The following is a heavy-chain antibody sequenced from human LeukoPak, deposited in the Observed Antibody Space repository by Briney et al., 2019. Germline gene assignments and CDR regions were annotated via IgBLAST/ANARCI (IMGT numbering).Heavy chain of an antibody. CDR3: AKDMQSKLRYFDWLSPESNDY. Sequence: GGSLRLSCAASGFTFSSYGMHWVRQAPGKGLEWVAFIRYDGSNKYYADSVKGRFTISRDNSKNTLYLQMNSLRAEDTAVYYSAKDMQSKLRYFDWLSPESNDYWGQGTLVTVSS. CDR1: GFTFSSYG. V-gene: IGHV3-30*02. J-gene: IGHJ4*02. CDR2: IRYDGSNK. D-gene: IGHD3-9*01.